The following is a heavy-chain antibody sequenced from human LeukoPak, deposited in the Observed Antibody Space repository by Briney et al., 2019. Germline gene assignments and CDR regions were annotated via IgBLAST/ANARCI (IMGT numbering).Heavy chain of an antibody. Sequence: PSETLSLTCTVSGGSISSSSYYWGWIRQPPGKGLEWIGSIYYSGSTYYNPSLKSRVTISVGTSKNQFSLKLSSVTAADTAVYYCARVGPVWGEYQLLDYYYYYMDVWGKGTTVTVSS. J-gene: IGHJ6*03. D-gene: IGHD2-2*01. V-gene: IGHV4-39*07. CDR1: GGSISSSSYY. CDR3: ARVGPVWGEYQLLDYYYYYMDV. CDR2: IYYSGST.